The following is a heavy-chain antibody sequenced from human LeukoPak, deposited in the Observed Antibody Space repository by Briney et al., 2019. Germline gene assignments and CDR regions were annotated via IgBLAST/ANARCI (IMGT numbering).Heavy chain of an antibody. D-gene: IGHD2/OR15-2a*01. CDR1: GFTFSSYW. CDR3: ASMTHSSAFDI. CDR2: IKQDGSEK. Sequence: PGGSLRLSCAASGFTFSSYWMSWVRQAPGKGLEWVANIKQDGSEKYYVDSVKGRLTISRDNAKNSLYLQMNSLRAEDTAVYYCASMTHSSAFDIWGQGTMVTVSS. V-gene: IGHV3-7*01. J-gene: IGHJ3*02.